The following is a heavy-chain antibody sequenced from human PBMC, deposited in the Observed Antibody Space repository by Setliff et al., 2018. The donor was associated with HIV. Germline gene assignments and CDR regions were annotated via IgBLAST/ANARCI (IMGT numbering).Heavy chain of an antibody. Sequence: PSETLSLTCAVSGYPISSGYFWGWIRQPPGKGLEWIASIYHSGSTYYSSSLKSRVTISVDTSKNQFSLKVTSVTAADTAVDYCARDYGQEDSAMDFDHWGQGILVTVSS. J-gene: IGHJ4*02. V-gene: IGHV4-38-2*02. CDR2: IYHSGST. CDR1: GYPISSGYF. CDR3: ARDYGQEDSAMDFDH. D-gene: IGHD2-15*01.